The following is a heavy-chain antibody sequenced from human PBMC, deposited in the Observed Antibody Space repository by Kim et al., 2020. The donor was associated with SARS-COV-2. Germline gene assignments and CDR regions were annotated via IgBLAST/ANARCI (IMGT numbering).Heavy chain of an antibody. J-gene: IGHJ4*02. V-gene: IGHV4-39*07. CDR2: VYNSGTT. CDR3: ACNVGSTPDYYFDY. CDR1: GVSISTNYHY. D-gene: IGHD1-26*01. Sequence: SETLSLTCSVSGVSISTNYHYWGWVRQPPGKGLEWIGSVYNSGTTYYNPSLKSRVTISGDTSKNQFSLNMRSVTAADKAVYYCACNVGSTPDYYFDYWGRGALVTVSS.